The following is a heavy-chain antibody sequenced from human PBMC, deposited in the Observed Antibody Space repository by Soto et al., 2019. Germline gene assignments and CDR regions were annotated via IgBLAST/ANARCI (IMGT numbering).Heavy chain of an antibody. CDR2: IYGGGST. V-gene: IGHV3-53*01. CDR1: GFIVSSNY. CDR3: ARSSSVVGHYYYYGMDV. J-gene: IGHJ6*02. Sequence: EVQLVESGGGLIQPGGSLRLSCAASGFIVSSNYMSWVRQAPGKGLEWVSVIYGGGSTYYADSVKGRFTISRDNSKNTLSLQMNSLRADDTAVYYCARSSSVVGHYYYYGMDVWGQGTTVTVSS. D-gene: IGHD6-19*01.